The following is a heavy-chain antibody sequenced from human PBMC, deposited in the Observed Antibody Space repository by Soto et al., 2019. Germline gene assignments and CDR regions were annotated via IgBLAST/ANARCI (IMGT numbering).Heavy chain of an antibody. CDR1: GYTFTGHY. CDR2: IIPFSGTV. CDR3: ARGSYDSYAGFFGMDV. Sequence: GASVKVSCKASGYTFTGHYMHWVRQAPGQGPEWMGGIIPFSGTVTYTQRFQGRLTLTADEPTKTAYMELSSLRSEDTAVYYCARGSYDSYAGFFGMDVWGQGTKVTVSS. D-gene: IGHD3-10*01. V-gene: IGHV1-69*13. J-gene: IGHJ6*02.